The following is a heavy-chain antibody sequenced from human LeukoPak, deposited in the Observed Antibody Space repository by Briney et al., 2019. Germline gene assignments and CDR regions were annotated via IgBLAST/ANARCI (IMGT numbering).Heavy chain of an antibody. CDR3: ATSTVAKYDY. D-gene: IGHD4-11*01. Sequence: GGSLRLSCEPSGFPFRSHWITWVRQAPGKGLEWVANIKEDGTRKNYMDSVKGRFTISRDNAKNSLYLQMSGLRAEDTALYYCATSTVAKYDYWGQGTLVAVSS. CDR2: IKEDGTRK. J-gene: IGHJ4*02. V-gene: IGHV3-7*03. CDR1: GFPFRSHW.